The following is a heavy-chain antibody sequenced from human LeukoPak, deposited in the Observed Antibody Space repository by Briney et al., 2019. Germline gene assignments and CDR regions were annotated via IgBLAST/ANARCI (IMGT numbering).Heavy chain of an antibody. CDR1: GFTFSSYA. D-gene: IGHD3-22*01. J-gene: IGHJ5*02. Sequence: GRSLRLSCAASGFTFSSYAMHWVRQAPGKGLEWVAVISYDGSNKYYADSVKGRFTISRDNSKNTLYLQMNSLRAEDTAVYYCAKVDYYDSSGNYPNWFDPWGQGTLVTVSS. CDR3: AKVDYYDSSGNYPNWFDP. CDR2: ISYDGSNK. V-gene: IGHV3-30*04.